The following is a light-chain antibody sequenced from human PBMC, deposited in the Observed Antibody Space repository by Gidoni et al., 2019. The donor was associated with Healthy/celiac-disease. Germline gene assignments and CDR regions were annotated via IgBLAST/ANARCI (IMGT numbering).Light chain of an antibody. J-gene: IGKJ5*01. Sequence: DIVMTQSPDPLAVSLGERATINCKSSQSVLYSSNNKNYLAWYQQKPGQPPKLLLYWASTRESGVPDRFSGSGSGTDFTLTISSLQAEDVAVYYCQQYYSTPITFGQGTRLEIK. CDR2: WAS. CDR1: QSVLYSSNNKNY. V-gene: IGKV4-1*01. CDR3: QQYYSTPIT.